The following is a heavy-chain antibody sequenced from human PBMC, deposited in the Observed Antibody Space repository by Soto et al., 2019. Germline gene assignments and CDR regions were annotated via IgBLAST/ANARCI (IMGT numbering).Heavy chain of an antibody. Sequence: QVQLVESGGGVVQPGRSLRLSCAASGFTISSYGMHWVRQAPGKGLEWVAVIWYDGSNKYYADSVKGRFTISRDNSKNTLCLQMNSLRAEDTAVYYCARDSAGAQGFDPWGQGTLVTVSS. CDR3: ARDSAGAQGFDP. V-gene: IGHV3-33*01. CDR1: GFTISSYG. CDR2: IWYDGSNK. J-gene: IGHJ5*02. D-gene: IGHD1-26*01.